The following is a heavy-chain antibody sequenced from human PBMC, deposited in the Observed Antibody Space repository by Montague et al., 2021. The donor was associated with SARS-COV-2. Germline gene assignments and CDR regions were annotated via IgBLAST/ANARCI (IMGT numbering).Heavy chain of an antibody. J-gene: IGHJ4*02. CDR1: GGSISSGCYY. V-gene: IGHV4-61*02. Sequence: TLSLTCTVYGGSISSGCYYWSWIRPPAGKGLEWIGRMSISGSTNYTRCVESRVTMTVDTTKNQFSLKLSSVTAADTAGYYSARDIAVAGLFDHWGQGTLVTVSS. CDR3: ARDIAVAGLFDH. D-gene: IGHD6-19*01. CDR2: MSISGST.